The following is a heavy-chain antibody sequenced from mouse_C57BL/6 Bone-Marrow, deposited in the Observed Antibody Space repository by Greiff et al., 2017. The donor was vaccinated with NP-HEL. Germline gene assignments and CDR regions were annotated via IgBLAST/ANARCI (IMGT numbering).Heavy chain of an antibody. J-gene: IGHJ1*03. CDR2: IDPENGDT. V-gene: IGHV14-4*01. D-gene: IGHD2-1*01. CDR1: GFNIKDDY. CDR3: TTSGYGNYRYFDV. Sequence: EVQVVESGAELVRPGASVKLSCTASGFNIKDDYMHWVKQRPEQGLEWIGWIDPENGDTEYASKFPGKATITADTSSNTAYLQLSSLTSEDTAVYYCTTSGYGNYRYFDVWGTGTTVTVSS.